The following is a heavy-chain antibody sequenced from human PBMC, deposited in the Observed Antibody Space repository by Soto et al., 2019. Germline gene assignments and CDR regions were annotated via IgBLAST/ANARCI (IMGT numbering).Heavy chain of an antibody. J-gene: IGHJ6*02. D-gene: IGHD3-16*01. CDR2: ISWDSGRI. CDR1: GFTFDDYA. CDR3: AKARLWGGDGYNSYYYNAMDV. Sequence: QLVESGGGLVQPGRSLRLSCAASGFTFDDYAMYWVRQGRGKGLEWVSGISWDSGRIGYADSVKGRFTISRDNAKNSLYLQMNRLRPEDTALYYCAKARLWGGDGYNSYYYNAMDVWDQGTTVTVSS. V-gene: IGHV3-9*01.